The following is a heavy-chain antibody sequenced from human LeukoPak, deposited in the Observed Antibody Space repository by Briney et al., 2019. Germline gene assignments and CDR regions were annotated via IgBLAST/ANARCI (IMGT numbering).Heavy chain of an antibody. CDR2: ISAYNGNT. CDR3: ARRGGCISTSCNLDY. V-gene: IGHV1-18*01. J-gene: IGHJ4*02. D-gene: IGHD2-2*01. Sequence: GASVKVSCKASGYTFTSYGISWVRQAPGQGLEWMGWISAYNGNTNYAQKLQGRVTMTRDTSTSTVYMDLSSLRSEDTAIYYCARRGGCISTSCNLDYWGQGTLVTVSS. CDR1: GYTFTSYG.